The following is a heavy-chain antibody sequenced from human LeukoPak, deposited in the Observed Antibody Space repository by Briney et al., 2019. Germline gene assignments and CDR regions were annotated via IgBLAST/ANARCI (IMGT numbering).Heavy chain of an antibody. CDR3: ARHMVGLRLGELSPDY. J-gene: IGHJ4*02. D-gene: IGHD3-16*02. CDR1: GGSISSYY. V-gene: IGHV4-39*01. Sequence: SETLSLTCTASGGSISSYYWGWIRQPPGKGLEWIGSIYYSGSTYYNPSLKSRVTISVDTSKNQFSLKLSSVTAADTAVYYCARHMVGLRLGELSPDYWGQGTLVTVSS. CDR2: IYYSGST.